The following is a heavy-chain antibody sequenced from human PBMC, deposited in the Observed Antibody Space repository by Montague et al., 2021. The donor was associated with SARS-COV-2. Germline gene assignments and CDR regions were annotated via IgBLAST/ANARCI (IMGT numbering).Heavy chain of an antibody. CDR1: GDSISSSDYY. CDR2: IFYSGAT. V-gene: IGHV4-39*01. J-gene: IGHJ5*02. Sequence: SETRSLTCTVSGDSISSSDYYWGYIRQPPGKGLEWVGSIFYSGATYYTPSLKSRVTMSVDTSKNQFSLKLSSVTAADTAVYYCARCKAAAGTNWFDPWGQGTLVTVSS. D-gene: IGHD6-13*01. CDR3: ARCKAAAGTNWFDP.